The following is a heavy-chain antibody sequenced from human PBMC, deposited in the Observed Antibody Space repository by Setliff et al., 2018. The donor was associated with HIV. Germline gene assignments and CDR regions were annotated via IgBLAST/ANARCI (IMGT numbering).Heavy chain of an antibody. CDR2: IYHSGST. V-gene: IGHV4-38-2*02. CDR1: GYSISSGYY. CDR3: ACIAVAGTGYYYYGMDV. D-gene: IGHD6-19*01. Sequence: KTSETLSLTCTVSGYSISSGYYWGWIRQPPGKGLEWIGSIYHSGSTYYNPSLKSRVTISVDTSKNQFSLKLSSVTAADTAVYYCACIAVAGTGYYYYGMDVWGQGTTVTVSS. J-gene: IGHJ6*02.